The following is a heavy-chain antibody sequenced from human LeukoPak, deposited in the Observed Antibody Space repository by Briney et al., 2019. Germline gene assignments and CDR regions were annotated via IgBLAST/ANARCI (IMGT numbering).Heavy chain of an antibody. CDR2: IKEDGSQK. CDR1: GFTFGTYW. V-gene: IGHV3-7*05. D-gene: IGHD3-3*01. Sequence: GGSLRLSCAASGFTFGTYWMSWVRQAPGKGLEWVANIKEDGSQKYYVDSVKGRFTISRDNAKDSLYLQMNSLRAEDTAVYYCAREVRFLEWSTYYYYGMDVWGQGTTVTVSS. CDR3: AREVRFLEWSTYYYYGMDV. J-gene: IGHJ6*02.